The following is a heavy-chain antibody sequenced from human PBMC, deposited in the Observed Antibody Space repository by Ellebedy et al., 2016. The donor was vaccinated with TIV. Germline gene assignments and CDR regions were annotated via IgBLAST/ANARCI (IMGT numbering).Heavy chain of an antibody. D-gene: IGHD2-2*01. J-gene: IGHJ4*02. CDR2: IVRGSNYI. V-gene: IGHV3-21*01. CDR1: GFTFSYYS. CDR3: AREGLPPDIVVVAAARQYYFDY. Sequence: GESLKISXVVSGFTFSYYSMSWVRQAPGKGLEWVSSIVRGSNYIYYADSVRGRFTISRDNAKNSLYLQMNSLRAEDTAVYYCAREGLPPDIVVVAAARQYYFDYWGQGTLVTVSS.